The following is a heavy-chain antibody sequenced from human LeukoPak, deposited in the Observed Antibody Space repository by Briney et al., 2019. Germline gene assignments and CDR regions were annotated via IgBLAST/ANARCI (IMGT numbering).Heavy chain of an antibody. CDR3: ARDDYGDYSGYYFDY. CDR1: GFTFSSYS. J-gene: IGHJ4*02. D-gene: IGHD4-17*01. V-gene: IGHV3-21*01. Sequence: PGGSLRLSCAASGFTFSSYSMNWVRQAPGKGLEWVSSISSSSYIYYADLVKGRFTISRDNAKNSLYLQMNSLRAEDTAVYYCARDDYGDYSGYYFDYWGQGTLVTVSS. CDR2: ISSSSYI.